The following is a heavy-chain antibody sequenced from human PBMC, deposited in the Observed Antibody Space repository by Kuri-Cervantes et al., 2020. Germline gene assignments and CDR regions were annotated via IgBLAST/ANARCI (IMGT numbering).Heavy chain of an antibody. V-gene: IGHV4-38-2*01. CDR3: ARTREGRSGNYDY. D-gene: IGHD3-10*01. CDR1: GYSISSGYY. CDR2: IYHSGST. J-gene: IGHJ4*02. Sequence: ESLKISCAVSGYSISSGYYWGWIRQPPGKGLEWIGSIYHSGSTYHNPSLKSRVTISVDTSKNQFSLKLSSVTAADTAVYYCARTREGRSGNYDYWGQGTLVTVSS.